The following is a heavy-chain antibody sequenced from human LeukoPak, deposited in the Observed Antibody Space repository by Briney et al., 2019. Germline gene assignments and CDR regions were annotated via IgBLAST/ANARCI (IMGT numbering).Heavy chain of an antibody. CDR1: GGSFSGYY. CDR2: INHSGST. D-gene: IGHD3-22*01. Sequence: MASETLSLTCAVYGGSFSGYYWSWIRQPPGKGLEWIWEINHSGSTNYNPSLKSRVTISVDTYKNQFSLKLSSVTAADTAVYYCARGRSPRQGYYDSSGFTRRGAYFDYWGQGTLVTVSS. J-gene: IGHJ4*02. V-gene: IGHV4-34*01. CDR3: ARGRSPRQGYYDSSGFTRRGAYFDY.